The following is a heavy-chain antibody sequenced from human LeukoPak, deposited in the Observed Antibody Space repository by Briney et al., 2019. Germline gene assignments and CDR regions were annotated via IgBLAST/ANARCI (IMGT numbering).Heavy chain of an antibody. CDR2: INPNSGGT. CDR3: ARDGIMITFGGVSNDAFDI. D-gene: IGHD3-16*01. V-gene: IGHV1-2*02. J-gene: IGHJ3*02. Sequence: GASVKVSCKASGYTFTGYYMHWVRQAPGQGLEWMGWINPNSGGTNYAQKFQGRVTMTRDTSISTAYMELGRLRSDDTAVYYCARDGIMITFGGVSNDAFDIWGQGTMVTVSS. CDR1: GYTFTGYY.